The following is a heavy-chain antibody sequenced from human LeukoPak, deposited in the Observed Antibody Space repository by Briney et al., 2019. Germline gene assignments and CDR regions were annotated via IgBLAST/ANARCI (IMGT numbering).Heavy chain of an antibody. D-gene: IGHD3-3*01. CDR2: IYYSGST. CDR1: GGSISSGGYY. V-gene: IGHV4-31*03. CDR3: ASVSITIFGVVIIQATDFFDI. Sequence: SQSLSLTCTVSGGSISSGGYYWSWIRQHPGKGLEWIGYIYYSGSTYYNPSLKSRVNISVDTSKNQFSLKLSSVTAADTDVYYWASVSITIFGVVIIQATDFFDIWGQGTMVTVSS. J-gene: IGHJ3*02.